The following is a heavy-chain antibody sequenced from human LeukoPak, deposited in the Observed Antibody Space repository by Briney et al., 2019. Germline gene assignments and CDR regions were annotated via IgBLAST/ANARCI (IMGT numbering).Heavy chain of an antibody. Sequence: ASVKVSCKVSGYPFTGYFMHWVRQAPGQGLEWMGWINPTSGGTNYAQKFKGRVSLTRDTSISTAYMELNSLRPDDTAVYFCARKPGIAVNSEDWFDPWGQGTLVTVSS. V-gene: IGHV1-2*02. CDR3: ARKPGIAVNSEDWFDP. CDR2: INPTSGGT. CDR1: GYPFTGYF. D-gene: IGHD6-19*01. J-gene: IGHJ5*02.